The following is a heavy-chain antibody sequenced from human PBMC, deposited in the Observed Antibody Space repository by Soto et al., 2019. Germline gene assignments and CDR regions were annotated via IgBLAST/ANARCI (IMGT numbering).Heavy chain of an antibody. CDR3: ARDPNTDYWFDP. Sequence: GGSLRLSCAASGFTFSSHGMHWVRQAPGKGLEWVAVIWYDGSKRYYADSVKGRFTISRDNSKNMVYLEMNSLRVEDTAMYYCARDPNTDYWFDPWGQGTLVTVSS. CDR1: GFTFSSHG. CDR2: IWYDGSKR. J-gene: IGHJ5*02. V-gene: IGHV3-33*01.